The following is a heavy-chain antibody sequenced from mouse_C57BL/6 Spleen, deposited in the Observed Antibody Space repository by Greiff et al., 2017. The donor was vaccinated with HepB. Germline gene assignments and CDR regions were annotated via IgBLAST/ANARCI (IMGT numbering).Heavy chain of an antibody. Sequence: EVQRVESGGDLVKPGGSLKLSCAASGFTFSSYGMSWVRQTPDKRLEWVATISSGGSYTYYPDSVKGRFTISRDNAKNTLYLQMSSLKSEDTAMYYCARHYGSSRAWFAYWGQGTLVTVSA. V-gene: IGHV5-6*01. J-gene: IGHJ3*01. CDR3: ARHYGSSRAWFAY. D-gene: IGHD1-1*01. CDR2: ISSGGSYT. CDR1: GFTFSSYG.